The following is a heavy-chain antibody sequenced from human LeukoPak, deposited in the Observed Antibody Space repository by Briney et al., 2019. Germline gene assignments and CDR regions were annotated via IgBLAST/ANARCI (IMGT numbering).Heavy chain of an antibody. CDR2: ISTTDDTA. J-gene: IGHJ4*02. CDR1: GFTFSDYY. V-gene: IGHV3-11*01. CDR3: ARYGDSSNKVDY. Sequence: GGSLRLSCAVSGFTFSDYYMGWIRQAPGKGLEWLSHISTTDDTAYNADSVEGRFSISRDNAKSTLYLQMNSLRVEDTAVYFCARYGDSSNKVDYWGQGTLVTVSS. D-gene: IGHD7-27*01.